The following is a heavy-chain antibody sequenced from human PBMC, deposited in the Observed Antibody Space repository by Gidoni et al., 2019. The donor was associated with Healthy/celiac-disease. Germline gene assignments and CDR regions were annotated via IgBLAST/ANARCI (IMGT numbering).Heavy chain of an antibody. CDR2: IYYGRST. CDR3: ASLDIVVVADQGWFDP. CDR1: GGSIISTSYY. Sequence: QVQLQESGPGLVKPSETLSLTCTVPGGSIISTSYYWGWIRQPPGKGLGWIGSIYYGRSTYYNPSLKSQVTISVDASKNQFSLKLSAVTAADTAVYYCASLDIVVVADQGWFDPWGQGTLVTVSS. V-gene: IGHV4-39*01. J-gene: IGHJ5*02. D-gene: IGHD2-2*01.